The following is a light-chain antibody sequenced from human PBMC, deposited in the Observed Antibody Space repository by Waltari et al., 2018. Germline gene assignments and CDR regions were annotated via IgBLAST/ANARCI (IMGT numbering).Light chain of an antibody. CDR3: QQRSTWPSVT. CDR2: DAS. CDR1: QSVGRH. Sequence: EMVLTQSPATLPLSPGERARVPCRASQSVGRHLAWYQQKPGQAPRLLIYDASDRAADTPARFSGSGSGTDFTLTISSLEPEDFVVYYCQQRSTWPSVTFGGGTKVEIK. V-gene: IGKV3-11*01. J-gene: IGKJ4*01.